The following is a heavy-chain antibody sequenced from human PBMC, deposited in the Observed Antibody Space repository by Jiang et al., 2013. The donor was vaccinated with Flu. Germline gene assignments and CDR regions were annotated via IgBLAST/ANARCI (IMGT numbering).Heavy chain of an antibody. CDR2: IIPIFGTA. D-gene: IGHD3-10*01. Sequence: GAEVKKPGSSVKVSCKASGGTFSSYAISWVRQAPGQGLEWMGGIIPIFGTANYAQKFQGRVTITADKSTSTAYMELSSLRSEDTAVYYCARDLPHDLTMVRGVIITAELGAFDIWGQGTMVTVSS. CDR1: GGTFSSYA. V-gene: IGHV1-69*06. J-gene: IGHJ3*02. CDR3: ARDLPHDLTMVRGVIITAELGAFDI.